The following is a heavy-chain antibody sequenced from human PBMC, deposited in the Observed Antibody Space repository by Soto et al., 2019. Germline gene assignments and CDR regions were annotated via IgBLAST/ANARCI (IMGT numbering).Heavy chain of an antibody. J-gene: IGHJ5*02. CDR2: ISSSGRTI. Sequence: QVQLVESGGGLVKPGGSLRLSCAASGFTFSAYYMSWIRQAPGKGLEWVSYISSSGRTIYYADSVKGRFTISRDNAKNTLYLRVNSLRAEATAVYYFARDLGYCSGGSCYSRSHWFDPWGQGTLVTVSS. V-gene: IGHV3-11*01. D-gene: IGHD2-15*01. CDR3: ARDLGYCSGGSCYSRSHWFDP. CDR1: GFTFSAYY.